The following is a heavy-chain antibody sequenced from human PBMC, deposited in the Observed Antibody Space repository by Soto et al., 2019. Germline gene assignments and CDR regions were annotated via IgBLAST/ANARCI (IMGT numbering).Heavy chain of an antibody. CDR3: AKNQGVELVPLATVDWFDP. J-gene: IGHJ5*02. Sequence: GGSLRLSCAASGFTFSNYAMNWVRQAPGKGLEWVSFISGSDGRTDYADSVKGRFTISTDNSKSTLYLQMNSLRAEDTAVYYCAKNQGVELVPLATVDWFDPWGQGSVVTVSS. CDR1: GFTFSNYA. D-gene: IGHD1-26*01. V-gene: IGHV3-23*01. CDR2: ISGSDGRT.